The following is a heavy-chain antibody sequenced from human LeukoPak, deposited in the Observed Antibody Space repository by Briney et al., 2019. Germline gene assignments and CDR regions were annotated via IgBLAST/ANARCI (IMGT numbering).Heavy chain of an antibody. D-gene: IGHD3-22*01. CDR3: AKRGVVIRVILVGFHKEAYYFDS. V-gene: IGHV3-23*01. Sequence: GGSLRLSCAVSGITLSNYGMSWVRQAPGKGLEWVAGISDSGGRTNYADSVKGRFTIPRDNPKNTLYLQMNSLRAEDTAVYFCAKRGVVIRVILVGFHKEAYYFDSWGQGALVTVSS. J-gene: IGHJ4*02. CDR1: GITLSNYG. CDR2: ISDSGGRT.